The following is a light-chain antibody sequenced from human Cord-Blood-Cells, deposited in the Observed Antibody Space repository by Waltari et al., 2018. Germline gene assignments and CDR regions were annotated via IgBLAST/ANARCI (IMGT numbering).Light chain of an antibody. Sequence: SYELTQPPSVSVSPGQTARITCSGDALPKQYAYWYQQQPGQAPVLVIYKNSGRPAGIPERFSGSSSGTTVTLTISEVQAEDEADYYCQSADSSGTYVVFGGGTKLTVL. CDR3: QSADSSGTYVV. V-gene: IGLV3-25*03. CDR1: ALPKQY. CDR2: KNS. J-gene: IGLJ2*01.